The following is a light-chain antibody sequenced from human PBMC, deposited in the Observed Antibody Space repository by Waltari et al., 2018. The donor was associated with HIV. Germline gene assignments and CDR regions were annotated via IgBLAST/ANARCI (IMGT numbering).Light chain of an antibody. CDR1: PSVLYSSNNKNY. CDR2: WAS. CDR3: QQYYSPPWT. V-gene: IGKV4-1*01. J-gene: IGKJ1*01. Sequence: DCVMTQSPDSLAVSLGGRPTICCKSRPSVLYSSNNKNYLAWYQQKPGQPPKLLIYWASTRESGVPDRFSGSGSGTDFTLTISSLQAEDVAVYYCQQYYSPPWTFGQGTKVEIK.